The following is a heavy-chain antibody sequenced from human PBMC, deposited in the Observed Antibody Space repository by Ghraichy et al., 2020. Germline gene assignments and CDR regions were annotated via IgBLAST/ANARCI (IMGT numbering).Heavy chain of an antibody. CDR1: GFTFSNYW. V-gene: IGHV3-7*03. Sequence: GGSLRLSCEASGFTFSNYWMTWVRQAPGKGLEWVANIKQDGSEKYYVDSVKGGFTISRDNAKKSLDLQMNSLRAEDTAVYYCAGGPGWTVHHWGQGTLATVSS. D-gene: IGHD2-15*01. J-gene: IGHJ4*02. CDR2: IKQDGSEK. CDR3: AGGPGWTVHH.